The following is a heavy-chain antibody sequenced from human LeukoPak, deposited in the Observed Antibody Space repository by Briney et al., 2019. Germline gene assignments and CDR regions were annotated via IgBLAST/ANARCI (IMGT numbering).Heavy chain of an antibody. Sequence: GRSLRLSCAASGFTFDDYVMHWVRQAPGKGLEWVSGINWNSGSIAYAGSVKGRFTISRDNAKNSLYLQMNSLRDEDTAVYYCARGHGDYGDNWFDPWGQGTLVTVSS. CDR3: ARGHGDYGDNWFDP. CDR2: INWNSGSI. J-gene: IGHJ5*02. V-gene: IGHV3-9*01. CDR1: GFTFDDYV. D-gene: IGHD4-17*01.